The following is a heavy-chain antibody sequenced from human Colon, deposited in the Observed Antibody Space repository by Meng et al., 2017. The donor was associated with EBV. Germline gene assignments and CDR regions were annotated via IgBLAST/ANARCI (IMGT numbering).Heavy chain of an antibody. CDR1: GGSVRGWY. D-gene: IGHD4-17*01. V-gene: IGHV4-34*01. CDR3: ARRTTVNLRSFDS. J-gene: IGHJ4*02. CDR2: INHRGRT. Sequence: QVERKQWGEGLLKAWETRALTGVVSGGSVRGWYWSGISQEQGKGLEWIGEINHRGRTKFNPSLESRVSITVETSENQVFLKLTSVTAAETAVYYCARRTTVNLRSFDSWGQGTLVTVSS.